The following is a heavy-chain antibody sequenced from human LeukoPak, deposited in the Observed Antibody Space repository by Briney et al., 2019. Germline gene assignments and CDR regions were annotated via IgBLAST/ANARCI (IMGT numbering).Heavy chain of an antibody. J-gene: IGHJ4*02. CDR3: AKSSYYDSSGFYREYYFDY. V-gene: IGHV3-23*01. D-gene: IGHD3-22*01. Sequence: GGSLRLSCAASGFTFSSYPMSWVRQAPGQGLEWVSSISGSGGSTYYADSVKGRFTISRDNSKNTLYLQMNSLRAEDTAVYYCAKSSYYDSSGFYREYYFDYWGQGTLVTVSS. CDR1: GFTFSSYP. CDR2: ISGSGGST.